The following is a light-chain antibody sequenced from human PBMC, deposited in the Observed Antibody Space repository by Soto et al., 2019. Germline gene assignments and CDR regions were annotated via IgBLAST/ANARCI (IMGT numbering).Light chain of an antibody. J-gene: IGKJ2*01. Sequence: EIVLTQSPGTLSLSPGERATLSCRASQSVSSTYLAWYQQKPGQSPRLLIYGASSRATGIPDRFSGSGSGTDFTLTISRLEPEDFAVYYCQHYGNSPNPFGQGTRWIS. CDR1: QSVSSTY. V-gene: IGKV3-20*01. CDR3: QHYGNSPNP. CDR2: GAS.